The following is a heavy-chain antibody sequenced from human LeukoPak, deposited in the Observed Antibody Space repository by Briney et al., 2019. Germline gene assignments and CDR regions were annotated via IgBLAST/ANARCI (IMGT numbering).Heavy chain of an antibody. Sequence: PSGTLSLTCGVPGGSISNTNWWSWVRQPPGQGLERIGEISLTGLTHYNPSLESRVTVSLDKSKNQLSLNLTSVTAADTAVYYCSRENGAFSPFGYWGQGTLVTVLS. D-gene: IGHD2-8*01. CDR1: GGSISNTNW. J-gene: IGHJ4*02. CDR2: ISLTGLT. V-gene: IGHV4-4*02. CDR3: SRENGAFSPFGY.